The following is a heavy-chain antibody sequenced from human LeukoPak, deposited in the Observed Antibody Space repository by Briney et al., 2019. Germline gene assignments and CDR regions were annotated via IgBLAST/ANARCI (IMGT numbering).Heavy chain of an antibody. D-gene: IGHD3-22*01. Sequence: PSETLSLTCAVYGGSFSGYYWSWIRQPPGKGLEWIGEINHSGSTNYNPSLKSRVTISVDTSKNQFSLKLSSVTAADTAVYYCAREWAGYYYDSSGYCYGLRSAGRAFDYWGQGTLVTVSS. CDR1: GGSFSGYY. CDR2: INHSGST. V-gene: IGHV4-34*01. CDR3: AREWAGYYYDSSGYCYGLRSAGRAFDY. J-gene: IGHJ4*02.